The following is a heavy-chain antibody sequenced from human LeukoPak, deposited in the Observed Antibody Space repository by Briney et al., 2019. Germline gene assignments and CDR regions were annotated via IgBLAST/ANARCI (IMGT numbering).Heavy chain of an antibody. CDR2: INHSGST. Sequence: PSETLSLTCAVYGGSFSGYYWSWIRQPPGKGLEWIGEINHSGSTNYNPSLKSRVTISVDTSKNQFSLKLSSVTAADTAVYYCARGPRRVRGVIKGNWFDPWGQGTLVTVSS. CDR3: ARGPRRVRGVIKGNWFDP. CDR1: GGSFSGYY. J-gene: IGHJ5*02. D-gene: IGHD3-10*01. V-gene: IGHV4-34*01.